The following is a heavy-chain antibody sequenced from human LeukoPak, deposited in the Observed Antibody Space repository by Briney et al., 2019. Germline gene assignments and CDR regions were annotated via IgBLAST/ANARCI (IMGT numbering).Heavy chain of an antibody. V-gene: IGHV1-18*01. CDR3: ARDPDLGYCSSTSCYGSNYMDV. D-gene: IGHD2-2*01. J-gene: IGHJ6*03. CDR1: GYTFTSYG. CDR2: ISAYNGNT. Sequence: GASVKVSCKASGYTFTSYGISWVRQAPGQGLEWMGWISAYNGNTNYAQKLQGRVTMTTDTSTSTAYMELRSLRSDDTAVYYCARDPDLGYCSSTSCYGSNYMDVWGKGTTVTVSS.